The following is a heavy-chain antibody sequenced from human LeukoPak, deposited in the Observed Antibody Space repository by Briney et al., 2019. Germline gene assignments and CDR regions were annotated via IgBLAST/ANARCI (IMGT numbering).Heavy chain of an antibody. V-gene: IGHV1-2*06. CDR2: INPNSGDT. CDR1: GHTFTGHC. J-gene: IGHJ4*02. Sequence: ASVKVSCKASGHTFTGHCFYWVRQAPGQGLEWMGRINPNSGDTNYAQKFQGRVTMTGDTSTSTAYMELSRLGSDDTAVYFCAQGGLGTYTGFDYWGQGTLVTVSS. D-gene: IGHD3-10*01. CDR3: AQGGLGTYTGFDY.